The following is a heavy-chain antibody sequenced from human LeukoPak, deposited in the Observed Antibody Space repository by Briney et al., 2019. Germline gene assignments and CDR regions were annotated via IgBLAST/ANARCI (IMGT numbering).Heavy chain of an antibody. V-gene: IGHV4-31*03. Sequence: SETLSLTCTVSGGSISSGGYYWSWIRQHPGKGLEWIGYIYYSGSTYYNPSLKSRVTISVDTSKNQFSLKLSSVTAADTAVYYCAAYYYGSGSYYNPNWFDPWGQGTLVTVSS. CDR2: IYYSGST. D-gene: IGHD3-10*01. CDR1: GGSISSGGYY. J-gene: IGHJ5*02. CDR3: AAYYYGSGSYYNPNWFDP.